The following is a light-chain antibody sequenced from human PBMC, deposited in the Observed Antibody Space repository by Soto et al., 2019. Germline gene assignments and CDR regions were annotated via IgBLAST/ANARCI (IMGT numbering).Light chain of an antibody. CDR1: TSDFVVYNY. J-gene: IGLJ1*01. Sequence: QSALTQPASVSGSPGQSITISCTGPTSDFVVYNYVSWYQQHPGKAPKLMFYGVSNRPSGVSNRFSGYKSGNTASLTISGLQADDEADYYCSSHTISSALQVFGTGTKVTVL. V-gene: IGLV2-14*01. CDR2: GVS. CDR3: SSHTISSALQV.